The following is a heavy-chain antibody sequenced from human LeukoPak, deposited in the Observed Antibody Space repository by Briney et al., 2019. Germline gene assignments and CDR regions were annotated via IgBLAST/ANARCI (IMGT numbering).Heavy chain of an antibody. CDR1: GGTFSSYA. Sequence: SVKLSCKASGGTFSSYAISWVRQAPGQGLEWMGGIIPIFGTAHYAQKFQGRVTITADESTSTAYMELSSLRSEDTAVYYCARGDGYYKYYFDYWGQGTLVTVSS. CDR2: IIPIFGTA. V-gene: IGHV1-69*13. J-gene: IGHJ4*02. CDR3: ARGDGYYKYYFDY. D-gene: IGHD5-24*01.